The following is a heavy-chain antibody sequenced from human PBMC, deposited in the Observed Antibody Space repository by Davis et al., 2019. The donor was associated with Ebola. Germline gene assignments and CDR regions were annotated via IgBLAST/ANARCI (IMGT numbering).Heavy chain of an antibody. CDR3: ARGDYAGSSFDY. CDR1: GGSIINYY. Sequence: MPSETLSLTCTVSGGSIINYYWSWIRQPPGKGLEWIGYIYSSGGTEYNPSLKSRVTLSVDRSTNQISLKLTSVTAADTAVYYCARGDYAGSSFDYWGQGTLVSVSS. CDR2: IYSSGGT. V-gene: IGHV4-59*08. D-gene: IGHD4-17*01. J-gene: IGHJ4*02.